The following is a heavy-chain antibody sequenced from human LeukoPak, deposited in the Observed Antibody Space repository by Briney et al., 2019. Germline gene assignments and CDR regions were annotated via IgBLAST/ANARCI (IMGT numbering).Heavy chain of an antibody. J-gene: IGHJ4*02. CDR1: GYTFTSYD. CDR2: MNPNSGNT. Sequence: GASVKVSCKASGYTFTSYDINWVRQATGQGLEWMGWMNPNSGNTGYAQKFQGRVTMTRNTSISTAYMELSSLRSEDTAVYYCARGGNELRLSNFDYWGQGTLVTVSS. V-gene: IGHV1-8*02. D-gene: IGHD2/OR15-2a*01. CDR3: ARGGNELRLSNFDY.